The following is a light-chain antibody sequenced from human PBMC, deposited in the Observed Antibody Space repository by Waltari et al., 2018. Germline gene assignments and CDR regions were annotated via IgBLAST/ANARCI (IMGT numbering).Light chain of an antibody. V-gene: IGKV2-30*02. Sequence: DVVMTQSPLSLPVTLGQPASISCKSSQSLVHSDGNTHLNWFQQRPGQSPRRLIYRVSNRDSGAPDRFSGSGSGTDFTLKISRVEADDVGVYYCMQGTHWPYTFGQGTKLDIK. J-gene: IGKJ2*01. CDR1: QSLVHSDGNTH. CDR3: MQGTHWPYT. CDR2: RVS.